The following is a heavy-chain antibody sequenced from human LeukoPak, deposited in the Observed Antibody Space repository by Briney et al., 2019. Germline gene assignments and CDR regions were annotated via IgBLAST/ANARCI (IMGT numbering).Heavy chain of an antibody. D-gene: IGHD2-2*01. V-gene: IGHV4-34*01. CDR2: INHSGST. CDR3: GRGRAVVPAAIWSTAGYYMDV. J-gene: IGHJ6*03. Sequence: PSETLSLTCAVYGGSFRGYYWSWMREPPGKGLVWIGEINHSGSTNYTPSLKSRVTISVDASKNQFSLKLSSVTAADTAVYYCGRGRAVVPAAIWSTAGYYMDVWGKGTTVTVSS. CDR1: GGSFRGYY.